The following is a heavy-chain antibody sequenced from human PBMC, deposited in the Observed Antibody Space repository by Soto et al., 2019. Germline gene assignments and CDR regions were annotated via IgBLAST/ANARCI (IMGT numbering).Heavy chain of an antibody. J-gene: IGHJ6*02. D-gene: IGHD5-12*01. CDR3: ARDPKDGYPANGMDV. Sequence: GASVKVSCKASGGTFSSYAISWVRQAPGQGLEWMGGIIPIFGTANYAQKFQGRVTITADESTSTAYMELSSLRSDDMAVYYCARDPKDGYPANGMDVWGQGTTVTVSS. CDR2: IIPIFGTA. V-gene: IGHV1-69*13. CDR1: GGTFSSYA.